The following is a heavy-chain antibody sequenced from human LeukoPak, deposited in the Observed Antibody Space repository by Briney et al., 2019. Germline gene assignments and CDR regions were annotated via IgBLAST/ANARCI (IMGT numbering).Heavy chain of an antibody. J-gene: IGHJ5*02. Sequence: ASVKVSCKASGFTFTSSAMQWVRQARGQRLEWIGWIVVGSGNTNYAQKFQGRVTITRNTSISTAYMELSSLRSEDTAVYYCARDWGNTSANWFDPWGQGTLVTVSS. V-gene: IGHV1-58*02. CDR1: GFTFTSSA. D-gene: IGHD2-2*01. CDR2: IVVGSGNT. CDR3: ARDWGNTSANWFDP.